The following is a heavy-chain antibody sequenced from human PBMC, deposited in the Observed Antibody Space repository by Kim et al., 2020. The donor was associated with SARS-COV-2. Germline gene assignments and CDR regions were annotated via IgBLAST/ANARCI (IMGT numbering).Heavy chain of an antibody. Sequence: KGRFTISRDNAKNSLYLQMNSLRAEDTALYYCAKDSHLSHGDYHRGAFDIWGQGTMVTVSS. J-gene: IGHJ3*02. D-gene: IGHD4-17*01. CDR3: AKDSHLSHGDYHRGAFDI. V-gene: IGHV3-9*01.